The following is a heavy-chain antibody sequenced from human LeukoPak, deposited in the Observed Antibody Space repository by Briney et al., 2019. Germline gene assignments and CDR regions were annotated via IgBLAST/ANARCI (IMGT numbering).Heavy chain of an antibody. CDR3: ARDVKMVRGVIDWFDP. CDR1: GGSISSSNW. J-gene: IGHJ5*02. D-gene: IGHD3-10*01. Sequence: SETLSLTCAVSGGSISSSNWWSWVRQPPGKGLEWIGEIYHGGSTNYNPSPKSRVTISVDKSKNQFSLKLSSVTAADTAVYYCARDVKMVRGVIDWFDPWGQGTLVTVSS. CDR2: IYHGGST. V-gene: IGHV4-4*02.